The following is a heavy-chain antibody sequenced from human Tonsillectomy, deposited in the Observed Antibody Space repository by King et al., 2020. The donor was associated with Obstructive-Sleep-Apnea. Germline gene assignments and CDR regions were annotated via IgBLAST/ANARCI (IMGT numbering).Heavy chain of an antibody. Sequence: VQLVESGGGLVQPGGSLRLSCAASGFTFRSYGMNWVRQAPGKGLEWVSYISSSSSTIYYADSVKGRFTISRDNAKNSLYLQMNSLRAEDTAVYYCAGTLPLRDDSSGYYGVGLDYWGQGSLVTVSS. J-gene: IGHJ4*02. CDR1: GFTFRSYG. CDR3: AGTLPLRDDSSGYYGVGLDY. D-gene: IGHD3-22*01. V-gene: IGHV3-48*04. CDR2: ISSSSSTI.